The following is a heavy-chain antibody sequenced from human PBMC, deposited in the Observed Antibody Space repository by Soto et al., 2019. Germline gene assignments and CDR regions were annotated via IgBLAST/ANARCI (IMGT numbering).Heavy chain of an antibody. J-gene: IGHJ4*02. CDR1: GFTFSTYG. D-gene: IGHD2-21*01. CDR2: ISYDGSNK. V-gene: IGHV3-30*18. Sequence: QVQLVESGGGVVQPGRSLRLSCAASGFTFSTYGMHWVRQAAGKGLEWVAVISYDGSNKYYADSVKGRFTISRDNSKNTLYLQMSSLRAEDTAVDYCAKGFSYSVIHYLGQGTLVTVSS. CDR3: AKGFSYSVIHY.